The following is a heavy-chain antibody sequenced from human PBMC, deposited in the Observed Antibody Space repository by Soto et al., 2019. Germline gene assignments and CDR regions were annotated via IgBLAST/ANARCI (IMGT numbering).Heavy chain of an antibody. CDR2: ISSSSSYI. CDR3: ARAYCSGGSCYALDY. D-gene: IGHD2-15*01. Sequence: GGSLRLSCAASGFTFSSYSMNWARQAPGKGLEWVSSISSSSSYIYYADSVKGRFTISRDNAKNSLYLQMNSLRAEDTAVYYCARAYCSGGSCYALDYWGQGTLVTVS. V-gene: IGHV3-21*01. J-gene: IGHJ4*02. CDR1: GFTFSSYS.